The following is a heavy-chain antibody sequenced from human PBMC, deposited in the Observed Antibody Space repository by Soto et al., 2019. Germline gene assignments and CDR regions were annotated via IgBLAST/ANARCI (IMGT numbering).Heavy chain of an antibody. CDR1: VFTFSDYY. J-gene: IGHJ4*02. CDR2: ISSSGSTI. D-gene: IGHD3-10*01. Sequence: PGGSLRLSCAASVFTFSDYYMSWIRQAPGKGLEWVSYISSSGSTIYYADSVKGRFTISRDNAKNSLYLQMNSLRAEDTAVYYCARIKASELLWFGESTFDYWGQGTLVTVSS. CDR3: ARIKASELLWFGESTFDY. V-gene: IGHV3-11*01.